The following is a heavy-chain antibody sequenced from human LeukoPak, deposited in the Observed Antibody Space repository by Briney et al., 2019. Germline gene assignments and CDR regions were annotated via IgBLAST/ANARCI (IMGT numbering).Heavy chain of an antibody. V-gene: IGHV4-39*01. Sequence: SETLSLTCTVSGDSIYNSDYYWGWIRQPPGKGLEWIGSIYYSGSTYYNPSLKSRVTISVDTSKNQFSLKLSSATAADTAVYYCARINRPRDLEWLLPNYYYMDVWGKGTTVTVSS. CDR3: ARINRPRDLEWLLPNYYYMDV. CDR1: GDSIYNSDYY. CDR2: IYYSGST. D-gene: IGHD3-3*01. J-gene: IGHJ6*03.